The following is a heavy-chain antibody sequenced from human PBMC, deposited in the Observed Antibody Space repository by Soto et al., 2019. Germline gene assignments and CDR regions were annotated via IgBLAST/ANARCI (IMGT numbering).Heavy chain of an antibody. J-gene: IGHJ4*02. CDR1: GGSISSGDYY. CDR2: IYYSGST. Sequence: QVQLQESGPGLVKPSQTLSLTCTVSGGSISSGDYYWSWIRQPPGKGLEWIGYIYYSGSTYYNPSLKSRATIAVDTSKNHVSLMLNSVTAADTAVYYCARGYCSGGRCTPFDYWGQGTLVTVSS. CDR3: ARGYCSGGRCTPFDY. V-gene: IGHV4-30-4*01. D-gene: IGHD2-15*01.